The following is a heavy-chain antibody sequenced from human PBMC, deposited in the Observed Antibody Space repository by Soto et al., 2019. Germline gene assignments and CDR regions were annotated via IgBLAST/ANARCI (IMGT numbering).Heavy chain of an antibody. CDR3: AHKGDGSRRFEF. CDR2: IYRDHDK. V-gene: IGHV2-5*02. CDR1: GFSLSTSGVG. Sequence: QITLKESGPTLVKPTQTLTLTCSFSGFSLSTSGVGVGWIRQRPGKALEWLALIYRDHDKRHRPSLKSTLTSTKDTSRNHGVLTTTNMDPVDTATHYCAHKGDGSRRFEFWGQGTLVTVSS. J-gene: IGHJ5*01. D-gene: IGHD1-26*01.